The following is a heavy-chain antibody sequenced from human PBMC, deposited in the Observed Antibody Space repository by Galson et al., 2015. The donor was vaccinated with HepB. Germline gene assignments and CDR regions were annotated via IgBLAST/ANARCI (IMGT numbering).Heavy chain of an antibody. D-gene: IGHD3-3*01. Sequence: SVKVSCRASGGTFSSYAISWVRQAPGQGLEWMGGIIPIFGTANYAQKFQGRVTITADESTSTAYMELSSLRSEDTAVYYCARSITIFGVVNYYYYGMDVWGQGTTVTVSS. CDR3: ARSITIFGVVNYYYYGMDV. V-gene: IGHV1-69*13. CDR2: IIPIFGTA. J-gene: IGHJ6*02. CDR1: GGTFSSYA.